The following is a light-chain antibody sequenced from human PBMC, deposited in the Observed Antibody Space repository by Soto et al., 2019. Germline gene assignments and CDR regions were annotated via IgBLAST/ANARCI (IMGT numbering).Light chain of an antibody. CDR2: DVS. J-gene: IGLJ2*01. CDR3: SSYTSSSTLV. CDR1: SSDVGGYNY. Sequence: QSALTQPASVSGSPGQSITISCTGTSSDVGGYNYVSWYQQHPGKAPKRMIYDVSNRPSGVSNRFSGSKSGNTASLTISGLQAEDEADYYCSSYTSSSTLVFGGGTKLPVL. V-gene: IGLV2-14*01.